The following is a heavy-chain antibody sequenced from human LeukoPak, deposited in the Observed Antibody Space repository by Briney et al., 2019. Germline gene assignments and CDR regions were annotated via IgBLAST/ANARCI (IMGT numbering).Heavy chain of an antibody. Sequence: GESRKISCKGSGYSFTSYWIGWVRQMPGKGLEWMGIIYPGDSDTRYSPSFQGQVTISADKSISTAYLQWSSLKASDTAMYYCARQVEYQLLSVSDYYYYYMDVWGKGTTVTVSS. CDR2: IYPGDSDT. J-gene: IGHJ6*03. CDR1: GYSFTSYW. D-gene: IGHD2-2*01. CDR3: ARQVEYQLLSVSDYYYYYMDV. V-gene: IGHV5-51*01.